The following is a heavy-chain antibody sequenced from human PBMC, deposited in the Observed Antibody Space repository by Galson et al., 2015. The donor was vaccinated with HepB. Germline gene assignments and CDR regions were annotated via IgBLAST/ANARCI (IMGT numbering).Heavy chain of an antibody. J-gene: IGHJ1*01. CDR1: GFTFSSYA. CDR2: ISGSGGST. V-gene: IGHV3-23*01. Sequence: SLRLSCAASGFTFSSYAMSWVRQAPGKGLEWVSAISGSGGSTYYADSVKGRFTISRDNSKNTLYLQMNSLRAEDTAVYYCAKGPNSGSYKPVGYFQHWGQGTLVTVSS. D-gene: IGHD1-26*01. CDR3: AKGPNSGSYKPVGYFQH.